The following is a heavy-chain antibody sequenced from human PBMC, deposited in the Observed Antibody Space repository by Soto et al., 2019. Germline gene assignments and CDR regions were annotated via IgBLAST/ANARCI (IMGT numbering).Heavy chain of an antibody. CDR3: ARRSPEGPTVWKY. D-gene: IGHD4-4*01. CDR2: IYPGDSDT. CDR1: GYSFISQW. V-gene: IGHV5-51*01. J-gene: IGHJ4*02. Sequence: EIQLLQSGAEVREPGEPLKISCQGSGYSFISQWIGWVRQMPGKGLGWIGIIYPGDSDTRYSPPCRGQVTISADDSISTAFLQWTSLKASDTAIYYCARRSPEGPTVWKYWGQGTQVTVPS.